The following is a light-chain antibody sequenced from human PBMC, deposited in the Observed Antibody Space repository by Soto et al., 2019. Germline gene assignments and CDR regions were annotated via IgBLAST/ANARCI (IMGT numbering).Light chain of an antibody. CDR3: QQYCNLPYA. CDR2: GAS. V-gene: IGKV3-20*01. J-gene: IGKJ2*01. Sequence: EIVLTQSPGTLSLSPGERATLSCRASQSVSSNYLAWYQQKSGQAPRLLIYGASSRATGIPDRFSGSGSGTDFTLTISKLEPEDFAVYYCQQYCNLPYALGQGTELEI. CDR1: QSVSSNY.